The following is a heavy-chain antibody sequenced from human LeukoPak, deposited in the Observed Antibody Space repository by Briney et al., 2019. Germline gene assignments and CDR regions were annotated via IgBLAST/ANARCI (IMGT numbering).Heavy chain of an antibody. J-gene: IGHJ3*02. V-gene: IGHV3-7*01. CDR3: AREAPYCSGGSCYNAFDI. CDR1: RFASRSFW. CDR2: IKPIGGGT. D-gene: IGHD2-15*01. Sequence: SLGCLRLSRAPSRFASRSFWTSGVRQAPGKGMGWVANIKPIGGGTYSMNSVKARFTISRDNANNSLYLQMNSLRAEDTAVYYCAREAPYCSGGSCYNAFDIWGQATMVALSS.